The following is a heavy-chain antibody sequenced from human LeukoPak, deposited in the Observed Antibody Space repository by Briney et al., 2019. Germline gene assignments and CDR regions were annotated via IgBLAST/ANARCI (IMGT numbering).Heavy chain of an antibody. Sequence: GASVKVSCKASGYTFTSYDINWVRQATGQGLEWMGWINVGNGNTKYSQKFQGRVTITRDTSASTAYMELSSLRSEDTAVYYCSGSASDAFDIWGQGTMVTVSS. V-gene: IGHV1-3*01. D-gene: IGHD2-15*01. CDR1: GYTFTSYD. J-gene: IGHJ3*02. CDR2: INVGNGNT. CDR3: SGSASDAFDI.